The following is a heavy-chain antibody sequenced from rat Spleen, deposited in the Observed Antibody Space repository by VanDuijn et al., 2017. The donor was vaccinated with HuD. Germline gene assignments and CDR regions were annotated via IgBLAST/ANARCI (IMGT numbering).Heavy chain of an antibody. CDR2: ISNTGDT. CDR1: GITFNNYW. Sequence: EVQLVESGGGRVQPGRSLKLSCVASGITFNNYWMTWIRQAPGKGLEWVASISNTGDTFYPDSVKGRFTISRDNAKSTLYLQMNSLRSEDTATYYCTREGTTLDYWGQGVMVTVSS. D-gene: IGHD1-10*01. V-gene: IGHV5-31*01. J-gene: IGHJ2*01. CDR3: TREGTTLDY.